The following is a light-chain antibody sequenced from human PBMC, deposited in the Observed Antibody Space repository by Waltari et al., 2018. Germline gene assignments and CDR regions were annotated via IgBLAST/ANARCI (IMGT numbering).Light chain of an antibody. J-gene: IGLJ2*01. CDR3: WLHYRGARV. CDR2: DTS. CDR1: AGAVTGSHY. Sequence: QAVVTQEPSLTVSPGGTVTLTCGSSAGAVTGSHYPYWFQQKPGQAPRTLIYDTSNKLSWTPARFSGSLLGGKAALTLSGAQPEDEAEYYCWLHYRGARVFGGGTRLTVL. V-gene: IGLV7-46*01.